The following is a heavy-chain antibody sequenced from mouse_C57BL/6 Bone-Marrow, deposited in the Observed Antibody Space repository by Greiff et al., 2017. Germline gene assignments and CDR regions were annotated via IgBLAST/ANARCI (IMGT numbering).Heavy chain of an antibody. CDR3: ARGDYGNYYFDY. V-gene: IGHV3-6*01. D-gene: IGHD2-1*01. CDR2: ISYDGSN. CDR1: GYSITSGYY. Sequence: EVQLVESGPGLVKPSQSLSLTCSVTGYSITSGYYWNWIRQFPGNKLEWMGYISYDGSNNYNPSLKNRISITRDTSKNQFFLKLNSVTTEDTATYYCARGDYGNYYFDYWGQGTTLTVSS. J-gene: IGHJ2*01.